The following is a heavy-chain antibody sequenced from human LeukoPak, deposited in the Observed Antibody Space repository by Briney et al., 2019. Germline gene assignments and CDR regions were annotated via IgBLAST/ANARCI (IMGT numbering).Heavy chain of an antibody. V-gene: IGHV4-39*01. CDR3: AARPSLWVVPNWFDP. D-gene: IGHD6-6*01. J-gene: IGHJ5*02. CDR1: GGSISSSSYY. Sequence: SETLSLTCTVSGGSISSSSYYWGWIRQPPGKGLEWIGSIYYSGSTYYNPSLKSRVTISVDTSKNQFSLKLSSVTAADTAVYYCAARPSLWVVPNWFDPWGQGTLVTVSS. CDR2: IYYSGST.